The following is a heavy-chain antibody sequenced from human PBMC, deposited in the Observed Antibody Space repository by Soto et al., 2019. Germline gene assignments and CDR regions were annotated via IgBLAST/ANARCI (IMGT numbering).Heavy chain of an antibody. CDR3: ARSSGDYGTFDI. J-gene: IGHJ3*02. Sequence: SETLSLTCHVSRGAIRRYHWRWIRQPAGKGLEGIGRIYTGGSTNYNPSLKSRVTMSVDTYKNMFSLKLSSVTAADPAVYYCARSSGDYGTFDIWGQGTMVT. CDR2: IYTGGST. D-gene: IGHD4-17*01. CDR1: RGAIRRYH. V-gene: IGHV4-4*07.